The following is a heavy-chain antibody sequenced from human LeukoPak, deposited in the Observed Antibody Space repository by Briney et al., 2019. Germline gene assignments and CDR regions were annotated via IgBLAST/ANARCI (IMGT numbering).Heavy chain of an antibody. CDR2: INPNSGGT. D-gene: IGHD6-19*01. J-gene: IGHJ5*02. Sequence: ASVKVSCKASGYTFTGYYMHWVRQAPGQGLEWMGWINPNSGGTNYAQKFQGRVTMTRDTSISTAYMELSRLRSDDTAVYYCARAVSSGWYGEYNWFDPRGQGTLVTVSS. CDR1: GYTFTGYY. CDR3: ARAVSSGWYGEYNWFDP. V-gene: IGHV1-2*02.